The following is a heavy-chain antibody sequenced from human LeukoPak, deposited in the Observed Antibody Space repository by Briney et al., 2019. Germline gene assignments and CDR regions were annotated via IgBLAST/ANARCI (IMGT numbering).Heavy chain of an antibody. V-gene: IGHV3-23*01. CDR3: ARDTSGKPSQYYYYGMDV. Sequence: GGSLRLSCAASGFTFSSYAMSWVRQAPGKGLEWVSAISGSGGSTYYADSVKGRFTISRDNSKNTLYLQMNSLRAEDTAVYYCARDTSGKPSQYYYYGMDVWGQGTTVTVSS. CDR2: ISGSGGST. J-gene: IGHJ6*02. D-gene: IGHD6-19*01. CDR1: GFTFSSYA.